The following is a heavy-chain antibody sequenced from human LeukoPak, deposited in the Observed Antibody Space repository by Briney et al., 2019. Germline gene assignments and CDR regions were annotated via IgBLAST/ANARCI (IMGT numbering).Heavy chain of an antibody. CDR3: AASDSSSSFSMDY. Sequence: SETLSLTCTVSGGSISSYYWSWIRQPPGKGLEWIGYIYYSGSTNYNPSLKSRVTISVDTSKNQFSLKLSSVTAADTAVYYCAASDSSSSFSMDYWGQGTLVTVSS. CDR2: IYYSGST. D-gene: IGHD6-6*01. J-gene: IGHJ4*02. CDR1: GGSISSYY. V-gene: IGHV4-59*08.